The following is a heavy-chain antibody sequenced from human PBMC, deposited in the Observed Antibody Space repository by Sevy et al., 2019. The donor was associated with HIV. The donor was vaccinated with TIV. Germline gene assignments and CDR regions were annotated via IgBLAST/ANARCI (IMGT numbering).Heavy chain of an antibody. V-gene: IGHV1-2*06. D-gene: IGHD3-22*01. CDR1: GYTFIDYY. CDR2: INPNSGAT. Sequence: ALVKVSCKASGYTFIDYYIHWVRQAPGQALEWMGRINPNSGATNYAQKFQDRVTMTRDTSISTSYMELRRLRSDDTAVYYCAREDYYDASGGWVDPWGQGTLVTVSS. CDR3: AREDYYDASGGWVDP. J-gene: IGHJ5*02.